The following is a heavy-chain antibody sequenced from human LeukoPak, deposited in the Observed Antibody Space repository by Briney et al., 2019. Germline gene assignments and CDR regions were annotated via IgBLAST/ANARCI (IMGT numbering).Heavy chain of an antibody. Sequence: ASVKVSCKASGSTFSSYAISWVRQAPGQGLEWMGRIIPILGIANYAQKFQGRVTNIADKSTSTAYMVLSSLRSEDTAVYYCARDHEEIMGTVGATYDYWGQGTLVTVSS. V-gene: IGHV1-69*04. D-gene: IGHD1-26*01. CDR2: IIPILGIA. CDR1: GSTFSSYA. J-gene: IGHJ4*02. CDR3: ARDHEEIMGTVGATYDY.